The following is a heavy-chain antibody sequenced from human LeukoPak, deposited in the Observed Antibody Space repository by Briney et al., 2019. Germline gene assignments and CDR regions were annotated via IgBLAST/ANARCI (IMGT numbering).Heavy chain of an antibody. CDR1: GGSMSTHL. CDR3: ARDRAGYSGYEGDPFDV. Sequence: SETLSLACTVSGGSMSTHLWSWIRQPAGQGPEWIGRIYTSGSTNYNPSLKSRVTMSVDTSKNQFSLKLSSVTAADTAMYYCARDRAGYSGYEGDPFDVWGQGTMVTVSS. J-gene: IGHJ3*01. CDR2: IYTSGST. V-gene: IGHV4-4*07. D-gene: IGHD5-12*01.